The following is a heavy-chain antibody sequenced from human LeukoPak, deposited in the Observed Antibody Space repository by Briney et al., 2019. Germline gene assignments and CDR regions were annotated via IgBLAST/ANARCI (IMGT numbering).Heavy chain of an antibody. CDR2: ISAYNGNT. J-gene: IGHJ4*02. CDR3: ARDLDGSGSYYTDY. V-gene: IGHV1-18*01. Sequence: ASVKVSCKASRYPFTSCGMSWVRQAPGQGLEWMGWISAYNGNTNYVQKLQGRVTMTTDTSTSTAYMELRSLRSDDTAVYYCARDLDGSGSYYTDYWGQGTLVTVSP. CDR1: RYPFTSCG. D-gene: IGHD3-10*01.